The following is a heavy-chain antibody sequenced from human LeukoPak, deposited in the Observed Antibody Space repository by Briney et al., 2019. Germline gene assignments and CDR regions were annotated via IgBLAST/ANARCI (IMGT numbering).Heavy chain of an antibody. J-gene: IGHJ5*02. CDR3: ARDVAVAGYNWFDP. V-gene: IGHV1-69*13. D-gene: IGHD6-19*01. Sequence: SVKVSCRASGGTFSSYAISWVRQAPGQGLEWMGGIIPIFGTANYAQKFQGRVTITADESTSTAYMELSSLRSEDTAVYYCARDVAVAGYNWFDPWGQGTLVTVSS. CDR1: GGTFSSYA. CDR2: IIPIFGTA.